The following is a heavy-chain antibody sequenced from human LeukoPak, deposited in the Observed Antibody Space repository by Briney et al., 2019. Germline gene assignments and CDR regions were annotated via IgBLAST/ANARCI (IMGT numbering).Heavy chain of an antibody. CDR2: INSDGINT. V-gene: IGHV3-74*01. CDR3: ARRAGAYSHPYDY. CDR1: GFTFSNYW. J-gene: IGHJ4*02. Sequence: GGSLRLSCAASGFTFSNYWMHWVRQAPGKGLVWVSRINSDGINTHYSDSVKGRFTISRDNSKNTLYLQMNSLRAEDTAVYYCARRAGAYSHPYDYWGQGTLVTVSS. D-gene: IGHD4/OR15-4a*01.